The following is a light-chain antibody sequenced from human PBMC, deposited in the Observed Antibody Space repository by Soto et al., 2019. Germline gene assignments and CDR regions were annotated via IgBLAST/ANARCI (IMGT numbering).Light chain of an antibody. J-gene: IGKJ5*01. CDR2: DAS. Sequence: EIVITQSPATLSVSPGDRATLSCRASQAVSSNYLAWYQHKPGQAPRLLIYDASNRATGIPARFSGSGSGTDFTLTISSLEPEDFAVYYCQQRSNWPPITFGQGTRLEIK. CDR1: QAVSSN. CDR3: QQRSNWPPIT. V-gene: IGKV3-11*01.